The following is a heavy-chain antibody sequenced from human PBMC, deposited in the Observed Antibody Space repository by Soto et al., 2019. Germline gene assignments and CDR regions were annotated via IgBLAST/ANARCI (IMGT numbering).Heavy chain of an antibody. Sequence: SETLSLTCTVSGGSISSGDFCWSWIRQPPGKGLEWIGYIYYSGSTYYNPSLTSRVTISVDTSKNQFSLKLSSVTAADTAVYYCARAHYGDYGYGMDVWGQGTTVTVSS. CDR1: GGSISSGDFC. J-gene: IGHJ6*02. CDR2: IYYSGST. D-gene: IGHD4-17*01. V-gene: IGHV4-30-4*01. CDR3: ARAHYGDYGYGMDV.